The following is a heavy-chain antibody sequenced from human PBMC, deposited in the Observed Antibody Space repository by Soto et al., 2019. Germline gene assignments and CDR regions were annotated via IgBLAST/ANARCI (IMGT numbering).Heavy chain of an antibody. CDR2: IIPIFGTA. CDR1: GGTFSSYA. Sequence: QVQLVQSGAEVKKPGSSVKVSCKASGGTFSSYAISWVRQAPGQGLEWMGGIIPIFGTANYAQKFQGRVTMTPDEYTGTAYMELSSLRSEDTAVYYCARGLVAYCGGDCSYYFDYWGQGTLVTVSS. D-gene: IGHD2-21*02. J-gene: IGHJ4*02. CDR3: ARGLVAYCGGDCSYYFDY. V-gene: IGHV1-69*05.